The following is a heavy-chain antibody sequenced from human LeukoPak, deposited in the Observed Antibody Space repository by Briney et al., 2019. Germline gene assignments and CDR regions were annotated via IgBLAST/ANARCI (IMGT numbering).Heavy chain of an antibody. CDR2: ISGSGGST. CDR1: GFNFSSYC. Sequence: PGGSLRLSCAASGFNFSSYCMTWVRQAPGKGLVWVSAISGSGGSTYYADSVKGRFTISRDNSKNTLYLQMNRLRAEDTAVFYCAKSPRFRGAELYYFDYWGQGTLVTVSS. V-gene: IGHV3-23*01. D-gene: IGHD3-10*01. CDR3: AKSPRFRGAELYYFDY. J-gene: IGHJ4*02.